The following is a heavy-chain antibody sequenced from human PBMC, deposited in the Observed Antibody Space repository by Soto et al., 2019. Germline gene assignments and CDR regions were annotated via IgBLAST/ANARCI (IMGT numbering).Heavy chain of an antibody. CDR2: IGTNSDT. D-gene: IGHD2-2*01. V-gene: IGHV3-23*01. CDR3: AKKYPGTRPFDY. Sequence: GGSLRLSCAASGFTFSSYAMNWVRQAPGKGLEWVSAIGTNSDTYYADSVEGRFTISRDNFKTTLYLQMNSLRAEDTALYFCAKKYPGTRPFDYWGQGTLVTVSS. J-gene: IGHJ4*02. CDR1: GFTFSSYA.